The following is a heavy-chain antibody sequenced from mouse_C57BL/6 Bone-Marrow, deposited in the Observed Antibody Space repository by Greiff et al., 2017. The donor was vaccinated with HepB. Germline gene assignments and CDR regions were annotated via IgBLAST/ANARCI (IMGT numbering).Heavy chain of an antibody. V-gene: IGHV14-4*01. CDR2: IDPENGDT. J-gene: IGHJ3*01. CDR3: TTGDYDWAY. Sequence: VQLQQSGAELVRPGASVKLSCTASGFNIKDDYMHWVKQGPEQGLEWIGWIDPENGDTEYASKFQGKATITADTSSNTAYLQLSSLTSEDTAVYYCTTGDYDWAYWGQGTLITVSA. CDR1: GFNIKDDY. D-gene: IGHD2-4*01.